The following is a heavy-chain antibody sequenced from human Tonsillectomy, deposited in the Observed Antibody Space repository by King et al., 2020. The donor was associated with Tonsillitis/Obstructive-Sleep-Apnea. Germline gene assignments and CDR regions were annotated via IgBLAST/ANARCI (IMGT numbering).Heavy chain of an antibody. V-gene: IGHV4-31*03. CDR3: ARIIASRPVVYYMDV. D-gene: IGHD6-6*01. CDR2: IYHSGST. Sequence: QLQESGPGLVRPSQTLSLTCSVSGVSVDSGGYYWTWLRQVPGKGLEWIGYIYHSGSTQFNPSLDSRVALSRYTSKNLFSLKLTSVTAADAAMYFCARIIASRPVVYYMDVWGKGTTVTVSS. CDR1: GVSVDSGGYY. J-gene: IGHJ6*03.